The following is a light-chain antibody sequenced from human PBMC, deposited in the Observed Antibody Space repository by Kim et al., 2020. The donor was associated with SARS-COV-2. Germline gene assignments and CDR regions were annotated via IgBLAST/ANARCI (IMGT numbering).Light chain of an antibody. Sequence: KTVTISFTGSIGSIANNYVQWYRQRPGSPPTTVIYEDDQRPSGVPDRFSGSIDSSSNSASLIISGLKTEDEADYYCQSYDSSNRWVFGGGTQLTVL. CDR1: IGSIANNY. CDR3: QSYDSSNRWV. J-gene: IGLJ3*02. V-gene: IGLV6-57*02. CDR2: EDD.